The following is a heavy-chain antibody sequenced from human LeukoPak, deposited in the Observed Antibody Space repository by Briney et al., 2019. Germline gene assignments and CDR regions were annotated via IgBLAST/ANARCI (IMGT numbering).Heavy chain of an antibody. CDR1: GYSFTSYW. Sequence: GESLKISCKGSGYSFTSYWIGWVRQMPGKGLEWMGIIDPGDSDTRYSPSFQGPVTISADKSITTAYLQWSSLTASAAAMYYCARRVVTPNYYYYMDVWGKGTTVTVSS. D-gene: IGHD4-23*01. J-gene: IGHJ6*03. CDR2: IDPGDSDT. V-gene: IGHV5-51*01. CDR3: ARRVVTPNYYYYMDV.